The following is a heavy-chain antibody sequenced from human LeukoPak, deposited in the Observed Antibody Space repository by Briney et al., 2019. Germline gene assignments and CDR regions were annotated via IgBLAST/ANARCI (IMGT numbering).Heavy chain of an antibody. J-gene: IGHJ4*02. CDR2: TSYDGTDP. CDR1: GFTLSTYA. Sequence: GGSLRLSCAVSGFTLSTYAMHWVRQAPGKGLEWVTITSYDGTDPYYVDSVKGRFTISRDNSKNTVYLQMNSLRAEDTAVYYCARVVPPTDYGSGSYFWDPYYFDYWGQGTLVTVSS. D-gene: IGHD3-10*01. CDR3: ARVVPPTDYGSGSYFWDPYYFDY. V-gene: IGHV3-30*07.